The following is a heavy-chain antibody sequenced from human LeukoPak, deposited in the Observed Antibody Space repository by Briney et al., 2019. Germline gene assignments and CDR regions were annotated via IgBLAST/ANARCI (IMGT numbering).Heavy chain of an antibody. CDR3: ARGYFDWLLDPFDY. CDR1: GFTFSSYE. CDR2: ISSSGSTI. J-gene: IGHJ4*02. D-gene: IGHD3-9*01. V-gene: IGHV3-48*03. Sequence: PGGSLRLSCAASGFTFSSYEMNWVRQAPGKGLEWVSYISSSGSTIYYADSAKGRFTISRDNAKNSLYLQMNSLRAEDTAVYYCARGYFDWLLDPFDYWGQGTLVTVSS.